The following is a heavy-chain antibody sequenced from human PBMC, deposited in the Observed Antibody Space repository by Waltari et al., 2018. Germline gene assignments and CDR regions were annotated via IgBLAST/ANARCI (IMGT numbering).Heavy chain of an antibody. Sequence: QVQLQESGPGLVKPSETLSLTCPVSGGSINSYYWSWIRPPAGKGLEWIGRFYTSGSTNYNPSLKSRVTMSVDTSKKQFSLKLSSVTAADTAIYYCARETYGIDVWGQGTTVTVSS. V-gene: IGHV4-4*07. CDR1: GGSINSYY. J-gene: IGHJ6*02. CDR3: ARETYGIDV. CDR2: FYTSGST.